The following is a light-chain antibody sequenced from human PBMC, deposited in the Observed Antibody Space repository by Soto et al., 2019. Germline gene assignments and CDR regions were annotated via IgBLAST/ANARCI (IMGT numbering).Light chain of an antibody. J-gene: IGLJ2*01. CDR1: SGAVSTSHY. Sequence: QTVVTQEPSFSVSPGGTVTLTCGLSSGAVSTSHYPIWYQQTPGQAPRTLIYSTNTRSSGVPDRLSGSILGNKAALTITGARADDESDCYCVLYMGSGILVFGGGTTLTVL. CDR3: VLYMGSGILV. CDR2: STN. V-gene: IGLV8-61*01.